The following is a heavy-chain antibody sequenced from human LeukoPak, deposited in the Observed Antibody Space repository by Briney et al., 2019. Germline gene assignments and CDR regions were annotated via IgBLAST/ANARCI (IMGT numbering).Heavy chain of an antibody. Sequence: SQTLSLTCTVSGGSLSSGDYYWSWIRQPPGKGLEWIGYIYYSGCTYYNPSLKSRVTISVDTSKNQFSLKLSSVTAADTAVYYCARGGYGGYYYYMDVWGKGTTVTVSS. V-gene: IGHV4-30-4*08. CDR1: GGSLSSGDYY. CDR3: ARGGYGGYYYYMDV. D-gene: IGHD5-18*01. J-gene: IGHJ6*03. CDR2: IYYSGCT.